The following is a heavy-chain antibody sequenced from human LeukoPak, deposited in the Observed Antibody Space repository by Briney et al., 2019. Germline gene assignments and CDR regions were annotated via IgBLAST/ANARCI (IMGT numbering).Heavy chain of an antibody. CDR2: ISYDGSNK. V-gene: IGHV3-30*18. J-gene: IGHJ4*02. D-gene: IGHD2-2*01. CDR3: AKDFPPYCSSTSCLPGY. Sequence: GGSLRPSCAASGFTFSSYGMHWVRQAPGKGLEWVAVISYDGSNKYYADSVKGRFTISRDNSKNTLYLQMNSLRAEDTAVYYCAKDFPPYCSSTSCLPGYWGQGTLVTVSS. CDR1: GFTFSSYG.